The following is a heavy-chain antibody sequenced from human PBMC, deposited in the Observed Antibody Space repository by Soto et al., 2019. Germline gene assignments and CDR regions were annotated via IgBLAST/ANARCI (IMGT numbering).Heavy chain of an antibody. J-gene: IGHJ4*02. D-gene: IGHD3-16*01. CDR1: GFSLSSSGVG. V-gene: IGHV2-5*01. CDR2: IYWYDDK. Sequence: QITLKESGPSLVKPTETLTLTCTFSGFSLSSSGVGVAWIRQPPGKPLEWLALIYWYDDKYTSPSLKSRLTITTDTSKNQVVLLMTNMDPVDTATYFCVHLLTGGRFDSWGQGTLVTVSS. CDR3: VHLLTGGRFDS.